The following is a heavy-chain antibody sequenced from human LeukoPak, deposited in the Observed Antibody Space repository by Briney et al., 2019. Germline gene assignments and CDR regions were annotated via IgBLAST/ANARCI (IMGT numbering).Heavy chain of an antibody. CDR1: GGSIRSGGYY. V-gene: IGHV4-31*03. J-gene: IGHJ4*02. CDR2: IYYSGSA. CDR3: ARTYHYDSISYYFDY. Sequence: SQTLSLTCTVSGGSIRSGGYYWSWIRQHPGKGLEWIGYIYYSGSAYYNPSLKSRVTISVDTSENQFSPKLSSVTAADTAVYYCARTYHYDSISYYFDYWGQGTLVTVSS. D-gene: IGHD3-22*01.